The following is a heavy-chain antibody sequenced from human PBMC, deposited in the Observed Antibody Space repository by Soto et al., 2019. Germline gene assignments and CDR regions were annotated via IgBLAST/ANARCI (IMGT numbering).Heavy chain of an antibody. CDR3: ARDAGGLIFGASNYMDV. V-gene: IGHV3-74*01. Sequence: GGSLRLSCAASGFTFSSYWMHWVRQAPGKGLVWVSRINSDGSSTSYADSVKGRFTISRDNAKNTLYLQMNSLRAEDTAVYYCARDAGGLIFGASNYMDVWGKGTTVTVSS. J-gene: IGHJ6*03. D-gene: IGHD3-3*01. CDR2: INSDGSST. CDR1: GFTFSSYW.